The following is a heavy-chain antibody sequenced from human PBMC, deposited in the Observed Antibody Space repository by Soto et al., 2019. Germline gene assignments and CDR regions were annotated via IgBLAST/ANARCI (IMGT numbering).Heavy chain of an antibody. CDR3: ARAIVGPTTTGWHDP. J-gene: IGHJ5*02. Sequence: ASAKVSCKASGCTFTSYGISWVRQAPVQGLEWMGGISAYNGNTDCAQKLQGRVTMTTDTSTSTAYMDLMSLRSDDTAVYYCARAIVGPTTTGWHDPWGQGTLVNVSS. D-gene: IGHD1-26*01. V-gene: IGHV1-18*04. CDR1: GCTFTSYG. CDR2: ISAYNGNT.